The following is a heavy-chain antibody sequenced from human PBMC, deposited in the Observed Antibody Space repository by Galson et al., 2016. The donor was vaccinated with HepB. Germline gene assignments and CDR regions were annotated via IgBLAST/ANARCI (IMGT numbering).Heavy chain of an antibody. V-gene: IGHV3-64D*06. D-gene: IGHD3-3*02. J-gene: IGHJ6*02. CDR1: GFSFSSYS. Sequence: SLRLSCAASGFSFSSYSMHWVRQTPGKGLEYVSAINHDGGGAYYADSVKGRFTISRDNSKNTMYLQMSSLRVEDTAVYSCVKDPHFYYGMDVRGQGTTVTVAS. CDR3: VKDPHFYYGMDV. CDR2: INHDGGGA.